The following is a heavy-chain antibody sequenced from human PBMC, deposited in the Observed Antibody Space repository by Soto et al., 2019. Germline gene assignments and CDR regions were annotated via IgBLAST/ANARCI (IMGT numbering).Heavy chain of an antibody. J-gene: IGHJ6*02. CDR1: GFTFSSYG. CDR3: AKDLGGYSSSSLIWYYYYGMDV. Sequence: PGGSLRLSCAASGFTFSSYGMHWVRQAPGKGLEWVAVISYEGSNKYYADSVKGRFTISRDNSKNTLYLQMNSLRAEDTAVYYCAKDLGGYSSSSLIWYYYYGMDVWGQGTTVTVSS. CDR2: ISYEGSNK. D-gene: IGHD6-6*01. V-gene: IGHV3-30*18.